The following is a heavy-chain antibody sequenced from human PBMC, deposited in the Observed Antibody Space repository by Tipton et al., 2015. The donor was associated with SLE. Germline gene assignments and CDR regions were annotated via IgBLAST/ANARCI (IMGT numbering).Heavy chain of an antibody. CDR2: INHSGST. CDR3: ARGKDIVVARDAFDI. J-gene: IGHJ3*02. V-gene: IGHV4-34*01. D-gene: IGHD2-15*01. CDR1: GGSFSGYY. Sequence: TLSLTCAVYGGSFSGYYWSWIRQPPGKGLEWIGEINHSGSTNYNPSLKSRVTISVDTSKNQFPLKLSSVTAADTAVYYCARGKDIVVARDAFDIWGQGTMVTVSS.